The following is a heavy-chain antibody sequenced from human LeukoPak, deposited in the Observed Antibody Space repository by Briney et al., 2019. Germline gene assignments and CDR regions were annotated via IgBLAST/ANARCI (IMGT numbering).Heavy chain of an antibody. D-gene: IGHD2-15*01. J-gene: IGHJ4*02. V-gene: IGHV1-46*01. CDR1: GYTFTSYY. CDR2: INPSGGST. CDR3: AREYCSGGSCYSGTFFDY. Sequence: GASVKVSCKASGYTFTSYYMHWVRQAPGQGLEWMGIINPSGGSTSYAQKFQGRVTMTRDTSTSTVYMELSSLRSEDTAVYYCAREYCSGGSCYSGTFFDYWGQGTLVTVSS.